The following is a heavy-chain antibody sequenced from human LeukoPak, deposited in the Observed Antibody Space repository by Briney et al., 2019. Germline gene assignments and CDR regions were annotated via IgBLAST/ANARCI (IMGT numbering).Heavy chain of an antibody. CDR2: IIPIFGTA. V-gene: IGHV1-69*01. Sequence: SVTVSCKASGGTFSSYAISWVRQAPGQGLEWMGGIIPIFGTANYAQKFQGRVTITADESTSTVYMELSSLRSEDTAVYYCARGLAREPGDYWGQGTLVTVSS. CDR3: ARGLAREPGDY. CDR1: GGTFSSYA. J-gene: IGHJ4*02. D-gene: IGHD3-9*01.